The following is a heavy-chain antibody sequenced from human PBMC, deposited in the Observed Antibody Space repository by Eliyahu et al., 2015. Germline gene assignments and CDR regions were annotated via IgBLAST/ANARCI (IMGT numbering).Heavy chain of an antibody. CDR3: TPRYVEMATIRDY. CDR1: GFTFXNAW. J-gene: IGHJ4*02. V-gene: IGHV3-15*01. CDR2: IKSKTDGGTT. D-gene: IGHD5-24*01. Sequence: EVQLVESGGGLVKPGGSLRLSCAASGFTFXNAWXGWVRQAPGKGLEWVGRIKSKTDGGTTDYAAPVKGRFTISRDDSKNTLYLQMNSLKTEDTAVYYCTPRYVEMATIRDYWGQGTLVTVSS.